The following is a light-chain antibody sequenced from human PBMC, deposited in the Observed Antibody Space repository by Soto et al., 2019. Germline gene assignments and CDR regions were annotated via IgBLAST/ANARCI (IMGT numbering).Light chain of an antibody. Sequence: QSALTQPPSASGSPGQSVTISCTGTSSDVGRYDYVSWYQHHPGKAPKLMIFEVNKRPSGVPDRFSGSKSGNTASLTVSGLQAEDEADYSCSSYGGSNNFVFGGGTKLTVL. J-gene: IGLJ3*02. V-gene: IGLV2-8*01. CDR3: SSYGGSNNFV. CDR1: SSDVGRYDY. CDR2: EVN.